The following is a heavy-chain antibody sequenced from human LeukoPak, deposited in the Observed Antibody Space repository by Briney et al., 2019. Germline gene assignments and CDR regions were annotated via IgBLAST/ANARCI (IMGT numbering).Heavy chain of an antibody. CDR2: IYYSGST. CDR3: ASLGGPQVVAATPDY. V-gene: IGHV4-61*08. CDR1: GGSISSGGYY. Sequence: PSQTLSLTCTVSGGSISSGGYYWSWIRQPPGKGLEWIGYIYYSGSTNYNPSLKSRVTISLDTSKNQFSLKLSSVTAADTAVYYCASLGGPQVVAATPDYWGQGTLVTVSS. D-gene: IGHD2-15*01. J-gene: IGHJ4*02.